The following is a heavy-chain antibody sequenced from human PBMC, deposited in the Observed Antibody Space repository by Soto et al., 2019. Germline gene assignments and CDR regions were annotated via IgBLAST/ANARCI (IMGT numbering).Heavy chain of an antibody. CDR2: IKPNTDDT. D-gene: IGHD2-15*01. Sequence: QVQLVQSGAAVKRPGASVKVSCEPSGFSISGFYLHWVRQAPGQGLEWMGWIKPNTDDTGYAQKFKGRVTLTWDTSSSAGYLDLSRLRSDDTAVYYCARSPYSLEADGQHYYYGMDLWGLGTTVTVSS. CDR1: GFSISGFY. CDR3: ARSPYSLEADGQHYYYGMDL. V-gene: IGHV1-2*02. J-gene: IGHJ6*02.